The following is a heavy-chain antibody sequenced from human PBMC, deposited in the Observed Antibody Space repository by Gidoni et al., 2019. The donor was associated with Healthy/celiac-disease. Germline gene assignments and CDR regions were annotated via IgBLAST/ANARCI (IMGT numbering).Heavy chain of an antibody. D-gene: IGHD5-12*01. CDR1: GFPFSSYG. CDR2: ISYDGSNK. J-gene: IGHJ4*02. Sequence: QVQLVESGGAVVQPGRSLRLSCAASGFPFSSYGMHWVRQAPGKGLEWVAVISYDGSNKYYADSVKGRFTISRDNSKNTLYLQMNSLRAEDTAVYYCAKKYSGYDYSYFDYWGQGTLVTVSS. CDR3: AKKYSGYDYSYFDY. V-gene: IGHV3-30*18.